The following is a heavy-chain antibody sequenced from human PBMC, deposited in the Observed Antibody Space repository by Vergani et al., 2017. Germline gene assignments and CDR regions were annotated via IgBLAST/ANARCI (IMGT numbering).Heavy chain of an antibody. CDR1: GYSFTSYW. CDR3: ARPLWETEGEGHWFDP. D-gene: IGHD3-16*01. J-gene: IGHJ5*02. Sequence: EVQLVPSGAEVKKPGESLKISCKVSGYSFTSYWIDWVRQMPGKGLEWMGIIYPGDSDTRYSPSFQGQVTISADKSISTAYLQWSSLKASDTAMYYCARPLWETEGEGHWFDPWGQGTLVTVSS. CDR2: IYPGDSDT. V-gene: IGHV5-51*01.